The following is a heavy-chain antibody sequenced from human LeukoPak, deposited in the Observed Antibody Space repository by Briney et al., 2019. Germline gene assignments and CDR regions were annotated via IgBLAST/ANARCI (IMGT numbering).Heavy chain of an antibody. D-gene: IGHD3-10*01. J-gene: IGHJ4*02. CDR3: ARDDPGSLGSYYFDY. CDR1: GYTFTSYG. Sequence: ASVKVSCKASGYTFTSYGISWVRQAPGQGLEWMGWISAYNGNTNYAQKFQGRVTMTRDTSISTAYMELSRLRSDDTAVYYCARDDPGSLGSYYFDYWGQGTLVTVSS. CDR2: ISAYNGNT. V-gene: IGHV1-18*01.